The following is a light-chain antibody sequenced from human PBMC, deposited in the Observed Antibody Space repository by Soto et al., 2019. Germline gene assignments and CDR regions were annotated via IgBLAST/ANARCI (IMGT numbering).Light chain of an antibody. J-gene: IGKJ1*01. CDR1: QSLLHSNGYNY. V-gene: IGKV2-28*01. CDR2: FVS. Sequence: DIVMTQSPLSLSVTPGEPASISCRSSQSLLHSNGYNYLDWYLQKPGQSPQLLIYFVSNRASGVPDRLSGSGSGTDFTLKISRVEPEDVGVYYCMQDLQTRTFGQGTKVDIK. CDR3: MQDLQTRT.